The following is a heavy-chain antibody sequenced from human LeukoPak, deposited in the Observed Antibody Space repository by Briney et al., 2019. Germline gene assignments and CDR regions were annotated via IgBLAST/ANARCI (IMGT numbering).Heavy chain of an antibody. CDR1: RFTFSSYA. V-gene: IGHV3-23*01. CDR2: ISSSVYST. Sequence: PRGSLRLSCAASRFTFSSYAMSWVRHAPRKGLEWVSAISSSVYSTYYADSVKGRFTISRDNSKNTLYLQMNSLRAEDTAVYYCAKEAGYSGYDYPDYWGQGTLVTVSS. D-gene: IGHD5-12*01. J-gene: IGHJ4*02. CDR3: AKEAGYSGYDYPDY.